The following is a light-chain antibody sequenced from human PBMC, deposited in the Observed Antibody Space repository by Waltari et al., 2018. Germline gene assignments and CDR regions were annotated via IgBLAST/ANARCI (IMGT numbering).Light chain of an antibody. J-gene: IGLJ2*01. CDR3: AAWDDTLYVAL. Sequence: QSGLTQPPSASGTPGQRASIPCSGSSSNIGSNHVLWFQQLPGAAHKLLIYDKNQGPSGVPDRFAGSKSGTSASLAITGRRSEDEAAYHCAAWDDTLYVALFGGGTKLSVL. CDR2: DKN. CDR1: SSNIGSNH. V-gene: IGLV1-47*01.